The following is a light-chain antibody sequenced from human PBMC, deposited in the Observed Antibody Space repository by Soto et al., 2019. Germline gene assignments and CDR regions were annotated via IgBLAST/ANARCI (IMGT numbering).Light chain of an antibody. CDR1: PSVTNY. CDR2: GAF. V-gene: IGKV3-11*01. CDR3: QQRNIWPTVT. Sequence: EIVLTQSPATLSLSPGERATLSCGASPSVTNYLAWYQQKPGQAPRLLIYGAFNRATGIPARFSGSGSGTDFTLPISSLEPEDFAAYYCQQRNIWPTVTFGHGTRLEIK. J-gene: IGKJ5*01.